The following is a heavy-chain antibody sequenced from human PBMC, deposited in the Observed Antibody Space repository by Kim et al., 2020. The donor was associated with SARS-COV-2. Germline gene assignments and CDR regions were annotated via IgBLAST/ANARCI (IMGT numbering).Heavy chain of an antibody. Sequence: GGSLRLSCAASGFTFSSYGMHWVRQAPGKGLEWVAVIWYDGSNKYYADSVKGRFTISRDNSKNTLYLQMNSLRAEDTAVYYCARDRKYYDILTGYYPPQGVYYYYGMAVWGHGATVTVSS. V-gene: IGHV3-33*01. J-gene: IGHJ6*02. CDR2: IWYDGSNK. CDR3: ARDRKYYDILTGYYPPQGVYYYYGMAV. D-gene: IGHD3-9*01. CDR1: GFTFSSYG.